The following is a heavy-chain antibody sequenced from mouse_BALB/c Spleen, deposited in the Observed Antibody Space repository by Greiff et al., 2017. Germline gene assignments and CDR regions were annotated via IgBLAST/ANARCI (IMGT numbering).Heavy chain of an antibody. V-gene: IGHV1-7*01. CDR3: SHSSGYVPFAY. CDR2: INPSTGYT. J-gene: IGHJ3*01. Sequence: VQLQQSGAELAKPGASVKMSCNASGYTFTSYWMHWVKQRPGQGLEWIGYINPSTGYTEYNQKFKDKATLTADKSSSTAYMQLSSLTSEDSAVYYCSHSSGYVPFAYWGQGTLVTVSA. D-gene: IGHD3-1*01. CDR1: GYTFTSYW.